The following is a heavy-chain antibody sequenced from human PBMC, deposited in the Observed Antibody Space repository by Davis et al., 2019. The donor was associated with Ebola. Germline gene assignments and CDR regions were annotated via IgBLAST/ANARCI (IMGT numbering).Heavy chain of an antibody. CDR2: INPSGGST. CDR1: GYTFTSYY. V-gene: IGHV1-46*01. D-gene: IGHD4-17*01. CDR3: ARDLGFTVTTFEGMDV. Sequence: ASVKVSCKASGYTFTSYYMHWVRQAPGQGLEWMGIINPSGGSTSYAQKFQGRVTMTRDTSTSTVYMELSSLRPEDTAVYYCARDLGFTVTTFEGMDVWGQGTTVTVSS. J-gene: IGHJ6*02.